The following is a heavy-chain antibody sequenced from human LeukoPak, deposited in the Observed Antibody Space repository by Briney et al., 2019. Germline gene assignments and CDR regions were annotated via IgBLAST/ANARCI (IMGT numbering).Heavy chain of an antibody. CDR1: GFTFSRYW. Sequence: GGSLRLSCAASGFTFSRYWMSWVRQAPGKGLEWVANIKQDGSEKYYVDSVKGRFTISRDNAKNSLYLKMNSLRAEDTDVYYCARDLGLFDYWGQGTLVTVSS. V-gene: IGHV3-7*01. CDR2: IKQDGSEK. CDR3: ARDLGLFDY. J-gene: IGHJ4*02.